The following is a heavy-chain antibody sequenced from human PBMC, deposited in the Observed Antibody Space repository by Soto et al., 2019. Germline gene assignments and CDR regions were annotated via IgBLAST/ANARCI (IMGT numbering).Heavy chain of an antibody. Sequence: GGSLRLSCAASGFTFSSYGMHWVRQAPGKGLEWVAVISYDGSNKYYADSVKGRFTISRDNSKNTLYLQMNSLRAEDTAVYYCAKGEYCSSTSCYLNAEYFQHWGQGTLVTVSS. CDR3: AKGEYCSSTSCYLNAEYFQH. CDR2: ISYDGSNK. V-gene: IGHV3-30*18. J-gene: IGHJ1*01. D-gene: IGHD2-2*01. CDR1: GFTFSSYG.